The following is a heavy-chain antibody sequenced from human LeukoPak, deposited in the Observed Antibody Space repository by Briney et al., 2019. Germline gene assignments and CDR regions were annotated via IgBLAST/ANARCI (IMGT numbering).Heavy chain of an antibody. CDR1: GGSFSGYY. Sequence: PSETPSLTCAVYGGSFSGYYWSWIRQPPGKGLEWIGEINHSGSTNYNPSLKSRVTISVDTSKNQFSLKLSSVTAADTAVYYCARVYDSSGHQYYFDYWGQGTLVTVSS. J-gene: IGHJ4*02. CDR3: ARVYDSSGHQYYFDY. CDR2: INHSGST. V-gene: IGHV4-34*01. D-gene: IGHD3-22*01.